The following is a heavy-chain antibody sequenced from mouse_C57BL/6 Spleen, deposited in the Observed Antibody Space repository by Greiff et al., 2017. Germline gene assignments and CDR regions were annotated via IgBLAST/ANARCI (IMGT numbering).Heavy chain of an antibody. CDR1: GFTFSSYA. J-gene: IGHJ4*01. D-gene: IGHD2-1*01. CDR2: ISDGGSYT. CDR3: ARDGNSYAMDY. Sequence: EVKLVESGGGLVKPGGSLKLSCAASGFTFSSYAMSWVRQTPEKRLEWVATISDGGSYTYYPDNVKGRFTISRDNAKNNLYLQMSHLKSEDTAMYYCARDGNSYAMDYWGQGTSVTVSS. V-gene: IGHV5-4*01.